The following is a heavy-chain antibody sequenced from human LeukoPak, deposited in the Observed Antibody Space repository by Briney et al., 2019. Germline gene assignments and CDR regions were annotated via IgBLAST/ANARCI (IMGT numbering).Heavy chain of an antibody. D-gene: IGHD6-13*01. Sequence: KPSETLSLTCTVSGGSISSYYWRWIRQPPGKGREWIGYISDSLSTNYNPSLKSRVSISVDTSNNQFSLKLSSVTAADTAVYYCARGQQQLSRWGQGTLVTVSS. V-gene: IGHV4-59*01. CDR2: ISDSLST. J-gene: IGHJ4*02. CDR1: GGSISSYY. CDR3: ARGQQQLSR.